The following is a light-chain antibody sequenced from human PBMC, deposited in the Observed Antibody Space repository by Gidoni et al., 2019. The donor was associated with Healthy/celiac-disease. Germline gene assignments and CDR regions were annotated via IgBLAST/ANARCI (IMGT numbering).Light chain of an antibody. J-gene: IGKJ4*01. CDR1: QSISSY. Sequence: DIQMTQSPSSLSASVGDRVTITCRAIQSISSYLHWYQQKPGKAPKLLIYDASSLQSGVPSRFSGSGSGTDFTLTISSLQPEAFATYDCQQSYSTPGLTFXGXTKVEIK. V-gene: IGKV1-39*01. CDR2: DAS. CDR3: QQSYSTPGLT.